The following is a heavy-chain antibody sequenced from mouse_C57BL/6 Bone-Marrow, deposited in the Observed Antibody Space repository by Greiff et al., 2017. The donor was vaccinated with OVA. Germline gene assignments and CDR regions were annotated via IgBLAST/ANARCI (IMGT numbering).Heavy chain of an antibody. Sequence: VMLVESGPGLVAPSQSLSITCTVSGFSFTSYAISWVRQPPGKGLEWLGEIWNGGGTNYNSALKYRLSISSDNSKSQIFLKMNSMQTDDTTRYYCARRGYYGSSSFAYGGQGTLVTVTA. CDR2: IWNGGGT. CDR1: GFSFTSYA. CDR3: ARRGYYGSSSFAY. D-gene: IGHD1-1*01. V-gene: IGHV2-9-1*01. J-gene: IGHJ3*01.